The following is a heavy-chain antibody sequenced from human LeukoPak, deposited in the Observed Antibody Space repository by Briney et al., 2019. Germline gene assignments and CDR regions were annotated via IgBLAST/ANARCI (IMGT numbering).Heavy chain of an antibody. Sequence: KPSETLSLTRTVPGGSISSYYWGWSRQPPGEGVGGIGYIYFRGSPHPHPSLKSRVLIPVDTSTDQFSLKLSSVTAADTAVYYCARVGEAVAGTGWFDPWGQGTLVTVSS. V-gene: IGHV4-59*01. CDR3: ARVGEAVAGTGWFDP. D-gene: IGHD6-19*01. CDR1: GGSISSYY. J-gene: IGHJ5*02. CDR2: IYFRGSP.